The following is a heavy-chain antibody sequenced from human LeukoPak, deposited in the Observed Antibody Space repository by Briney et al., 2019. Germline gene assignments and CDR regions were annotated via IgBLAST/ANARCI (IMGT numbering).Heavy chain of an antibody. CDR3: AKKRDAFDI. CDR1: GFTFSSYA. CDR2: FTDSGGTT. J-gene: IGHJ3*02. Sequence: PGGSLRLSCVASGFTFSSYAMGWVRQAPGKRPEWVSSFTDSGGTTYYVDSVKGRFTISRDNTKNTLYLHMNSLRAEDTAMYYCAKKRDAFDIWGQGTVVAVSS. D-gene: IGHD5-24*01. V-gene: IGHV3-23*01.